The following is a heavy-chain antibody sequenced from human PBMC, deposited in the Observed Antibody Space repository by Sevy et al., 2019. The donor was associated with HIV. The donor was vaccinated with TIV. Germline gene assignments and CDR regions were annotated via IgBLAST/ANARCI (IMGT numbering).Heavy chain of an antibody. CDR1: GFTFSNYG. Sequence: GGCLRLSCAASGFTFSNYGMHCVRQVPGKGLEWVAVIWYDGSNYEYADSVKGRFSVSRDNSKNTLYLEMKSLRPEDAAVYFCAKDFAAIAMPAFPDNWGQGTMVTVSS. CDR3: AKDFAAIAMPAFPDN. J-gene: IGHJ4*02. CDR2: IWYDGSNY. V-gene: IGHV3-33*06. D-gene: IGHD2-2*01.